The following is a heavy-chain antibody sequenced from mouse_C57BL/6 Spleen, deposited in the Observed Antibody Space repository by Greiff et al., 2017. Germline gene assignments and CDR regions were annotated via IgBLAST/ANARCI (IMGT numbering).Heavy chain of an antibody. D-gene: IGHD2-5*01. CDR1: GYTFTSYW. CDR2: IDPSDSYT. Sequence: VQLQQPGAELVMPGASVKLSCKASGYTFTSYWMHWVKQRPGQGLEWIGEIDPSDSYTNYNQKFKGKSTLTVDKSSSTAYMQLSSLTSEDSAVYYCARSKPYYAMDYWGQGTSVTVSS. J-gene: IGHJ4*01. V-gene: IGHV1-69*01. CDR3: ARSKPYYAMDY.